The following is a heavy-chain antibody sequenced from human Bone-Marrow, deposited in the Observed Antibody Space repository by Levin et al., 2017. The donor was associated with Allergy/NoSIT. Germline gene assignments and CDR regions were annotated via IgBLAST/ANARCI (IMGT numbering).Heavy chain of an antibody. CDR3: ARGPTMTMWVWFDP. CDR1: GISVSRNY. D-gene: IGHD4/OR15-4a*01. CDR2: IYGGGTK. Sequence: PGGSLRLSCVASGISVSRNYMGWVRQAPGKGLEWVSVIYGGGTKYYADSVKGRFTVSRDNSQNTLYLQMDSLRAEDTAVYYCARGPTMTMWVWFDPWGQGAVVTVSS. V-gene: IGHV3-66*01. J-gene: IGHJ5*02.